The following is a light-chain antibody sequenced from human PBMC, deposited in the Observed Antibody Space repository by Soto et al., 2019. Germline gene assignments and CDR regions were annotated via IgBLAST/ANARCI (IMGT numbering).Light chain of an antibody. Sequence: DIVMTQSPLSLPVTPGEPASISCRASQSLLHSIGYNFLDWYVQKPGQSPQLLIYLGSNRASGVPDRFSGSGSGTDFTLRISRLEAEDVGVYYCMQALRTRFNFGQGTRLEIK. J-gene: IGKJ5*01. CDR3: MQALRTRFN. CDR1: QSLLHSIGYNF. V-gene: IGKV2-28*01. CDR2: LGS.